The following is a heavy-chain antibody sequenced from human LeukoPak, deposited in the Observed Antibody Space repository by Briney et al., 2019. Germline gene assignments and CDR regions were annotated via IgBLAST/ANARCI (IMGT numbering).Heavy chain of an antibody. Sequence: GGSLRLSCVASGFTFNAYSMNWARQAPGKGLEWISYIRSRDGIVSYADSVKGRFSVSRDISKNTLYLQMNSLRVDDTAVYYCARDSETTPIHVLGYWGQGTLVTVSS. CDR2: IRSRDGIV. CDR1: GFTFNAYS. D-gene: IGHD2-15*01. V-gene: IGHV3-48*01. J-gene: IGHJ4*02. CDR3: ARDSETTPIHVLGY.